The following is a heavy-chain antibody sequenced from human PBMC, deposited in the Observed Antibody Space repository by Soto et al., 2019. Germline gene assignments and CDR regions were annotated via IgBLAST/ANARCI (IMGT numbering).Heavy chain of an antibody. CDR1: GFTLTTYT. J-gene: IGHJ4*02. V-gene: IGHV3-21*01. CDR3: AREDGVVGATSAFDY. D-gene: IGHD1-26*01. CDR2: INGRGNYK. Sequence: GGSLRLSCAASGFTLTTYTMNWVRQAPGMGLEWVSSINGRGNYKYYTDSVEGRFTISRDNAQNSLYLQMNSLRAEDTAVYYCAREDGVVGATSAFDYWGQGTLVTVSS.